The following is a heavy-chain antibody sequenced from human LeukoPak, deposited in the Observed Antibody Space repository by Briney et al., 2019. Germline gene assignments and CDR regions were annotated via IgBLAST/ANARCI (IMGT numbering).Heavy chain of an antibody. CDR3: ARAAYDSSGYRRFNAFDI. Sequence: PGGSLRLSCAASGFTFSSYDMHWVRQATGKGLEWVSAIGTAGDTYYPGSVKGRFTISRENAKNSLYLQMNSLRAEDTAVYYCARAAYDSSGYRRFNAFDIWGQGTMVTVSS. J-gene: IGHJ3*02. CDR2: IGTAGDT. D-gene: IGHD3-22*01. V-gene: IGHV3-13*01. CDR1: GFTFSSYD.